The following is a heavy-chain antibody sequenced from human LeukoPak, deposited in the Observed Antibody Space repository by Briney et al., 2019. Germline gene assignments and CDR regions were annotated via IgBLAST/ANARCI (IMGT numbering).Heavy chain of an antibody. CDR1: GFTFSSYV. D-gene: IGHD6-6*01. J-gene: IGHJ4*02. Sequence: PGGSLRLSCAASGFTFSSYVMSWVRQAPGKGLEWVSAVRATGDDTWYADSVKGRFTISRDNSKNTLYLQMNSLRAEDTAVYYCAKDEYSSSYYFDYWGQGTLVTVSS. CDR3: AKDEYSSSYYFDY. CDR2: VRATGDDT. V-gene: IGHV3-23*01.